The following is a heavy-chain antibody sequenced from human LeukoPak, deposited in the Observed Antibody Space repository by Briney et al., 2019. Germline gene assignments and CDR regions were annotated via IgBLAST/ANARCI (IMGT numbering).Heavy chain of an antibody. V-gene: IGHV5-51*01. CDR3: AGTVNSIAARFDY. CDR2: IYPGDSDT. CDR1: GYSFTSYW. J-gene: IGHJ4*02. Sequence: GESLKIFCKGSGYSFTSYWIGWVRQMPGKGLEWMGIIYPGDSDTRYSPSFQGQVTISADKSISTAYLQWSSLKASDTAMYYWAGTVNSIAARFDYWGQGTLVTVAS. D-gene: IGHD6-6*01.